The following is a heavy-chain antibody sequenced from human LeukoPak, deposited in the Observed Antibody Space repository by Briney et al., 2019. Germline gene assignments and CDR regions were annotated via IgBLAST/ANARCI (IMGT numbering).Heavy chain of an antibody. CDR1: GYTFTSYA. J-gene: IGHJ4*02. CDR3: ARDRYGDGFAHLDY. CDR2: ITPSGGT. D-gene: IGHD5-24*01. V-gene: IGHV1-2*02. Sequence: ASVKVSCKASGYTFTSYAIHWVRQAPGQGLEWTGWITPSGGTNYLQKFQGRVAITWDTSITTAYMDLSRLTSDDTAVYYCARDRYGDGFAHLDYWGQGALVTVSS.